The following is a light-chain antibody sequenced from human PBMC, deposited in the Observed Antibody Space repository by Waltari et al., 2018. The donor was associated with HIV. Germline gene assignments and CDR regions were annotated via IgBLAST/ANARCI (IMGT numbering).Light chain of an antibody. CDR2: EVS. CDR1: TSDVGGYHS. CDR3: SSYKSSGTIL. J-gene: IGLJ2*01. Sequence: QSALTQPASVSGSPGPSITIPCTGTTSDVGGYHSFSWFQHHPGRAPQLIIYEVSDRPSGISNRFSGSKAGNTASLTISGLQAEDEADYYCSSYKSSGTILFGGGTKLTVL. V-gene: IGLV2-14*01.